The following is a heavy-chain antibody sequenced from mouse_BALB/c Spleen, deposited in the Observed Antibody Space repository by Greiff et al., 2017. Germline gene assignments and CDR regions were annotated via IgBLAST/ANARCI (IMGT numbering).Heavy chain of an antibody. Sequence: DVKLVESGGGLVKPGGSLKLSCAASGFPFSSYAMSWVRQTPEKRLEWVASISSGGSTYYLDSVKERFTISRDNARNILYLQMSSLRSEDTAMYYCARGEVYDNSAGYWGQGTTLTVSS. CDR2: ISSGGST. D-gene: IGHD2-10*02. CDR3: ARGEVYDNSAGY. J-gene: IGHJ2*01. V-gene: IGHV5-6-5*01. CDR1: GFPFSSYA.